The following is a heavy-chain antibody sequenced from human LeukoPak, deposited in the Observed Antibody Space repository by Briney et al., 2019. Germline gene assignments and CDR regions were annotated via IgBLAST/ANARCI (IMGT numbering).Heavy chain of an antibody. Sequence: GESLKISCKGSGYSFTSYWIGWVRQMPGKGLEWMGIIYPGDSDTRYSPSFQGQVTISADKSISTVYLQWSSLKPSDTAMYYCASTRYCSSTSCYTAFDIWGQGTMVTVSS. CDR3: ASTRYCSSTSCYTAFDI. CDR2: IYPGDSDT. CDR1: GYSFTSYW. D-gene: IGHD2-2*02. V-gene: IGHV5-51*01. J-gene: IGHJ3*02.